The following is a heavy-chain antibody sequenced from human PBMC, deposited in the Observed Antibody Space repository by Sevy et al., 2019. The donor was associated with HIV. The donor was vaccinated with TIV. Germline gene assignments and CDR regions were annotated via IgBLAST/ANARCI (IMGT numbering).Heavy chain of an antibody. V-gene: IGHV1-2*02. CDR1: GYTFTGYY. CDR3: ARSNSGWDYYYYYGMDV. Sequence: ASVKVSCKASGYTFTGYYMHWVRQAPGQGLEWMGWINPNSGGTNYAQKFQGRVTRTRDTSISTAYMELGRLRSDDTAVYYCARSNSGWDYYYYYGMDVWGQGTTVTVSS. D-gene: IGHD6-19*01. J-gene: IGHJ6*02. CDR2: INPNSGGT.